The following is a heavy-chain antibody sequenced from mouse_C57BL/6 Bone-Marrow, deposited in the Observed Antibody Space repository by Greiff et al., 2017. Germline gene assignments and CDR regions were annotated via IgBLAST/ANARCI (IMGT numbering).Heavy chain of an antibody. D-gene: IGHD1-1*01. CDR2: INSDGGST. CDR3: ARGGLDYGSSYLYFDV. Sequence: EVQVVESGGGLVQPGESLKLSCESNEYEFPSHDMSWVRKTPEKRLELVAAINSDGGSTYYPDTMERRFIISRDNTKKTLYLQMSSLRSEDTALYYCARGGLDYGSSYLYFDVWGTGTTVTVSS. J-gene: IGHJ1*03. V-gene: IGHV5-2*01. CDR1: EYEFPSHD.